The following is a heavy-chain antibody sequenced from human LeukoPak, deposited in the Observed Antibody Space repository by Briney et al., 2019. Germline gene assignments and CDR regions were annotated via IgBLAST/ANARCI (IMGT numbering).Heavy chain of an antibody. CDR1: GGSFSNYY. CDR2: IRIKAYGETT. J-gene: IGHJ6*02. CDR3: SKDYNAMDV. Sequence: LSLTCAVYGGSFSNYYWSWLRQAPGKGLEWVGLIRIKAYGETTEYAASVKGRFTISRDDSKSIAYLQMNSLKSGDTAVYYCSKDYNAMDVWGQGTTVTVSS. V-gene: IGHV3-49*03.